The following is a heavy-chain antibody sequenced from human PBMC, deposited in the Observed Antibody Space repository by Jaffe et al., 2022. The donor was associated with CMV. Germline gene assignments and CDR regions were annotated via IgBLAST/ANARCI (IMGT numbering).Heavy chain of an antibody. V-gene: IGHV6-1*01. CDR2: TYYRSKFYN. Sequence: QVQLQQSGPGLVKPSQTLSLTCAISGDSVSSDSAAWNWIRQSPSRGLEWLGRTYYRSKFYNDYALSVQSRITIKPDTSKNQFTLQLNSVTPEDTAVYYCARADTAMDNYFDYWGQGTLLTVSS. D-gene: IGHD5-18*01. CDR1: GDSVSSDSAA. J-gene: IGHJ4*02. CDR3: ARADTAMDNYFDY.